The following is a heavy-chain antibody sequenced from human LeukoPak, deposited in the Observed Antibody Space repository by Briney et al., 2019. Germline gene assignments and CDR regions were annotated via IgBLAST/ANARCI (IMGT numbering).Heavy chain of an antibody. CDR2: INHSGST. CDR3: ARHYGP. V-gene: IGHV4-34*01. J-gene: IGHJ4*02. CDR1: GGSLSGYY. Sequence: SETLSLTCAVYGGSLSGYYWSWIRQPSGKGLEWIGEINHSGSTNYNPSLKSRVTISVDTSKNQFSLKLNSVTATDTAVYYCARHYGPWGQGTLVTVSS. D-gene: IGHD3-16*01.